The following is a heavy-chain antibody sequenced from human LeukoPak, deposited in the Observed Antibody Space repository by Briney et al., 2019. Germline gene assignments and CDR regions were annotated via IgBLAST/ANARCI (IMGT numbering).Heavy chain of an antibody. CDR1: GFTFSSYA. V-gene: IGHV3-23*01. CDR2: ISGSGGST. D-gene: IGHD2-15*01. CDR3: AKVRVVAATRGCFDY. Sequence: GGSLRLSCAASGFTFSSYAMSWVRQAPGKGLEWVSAISGSGGSTYYADSVKGRFTISGDNSKNTLYLQMNSLRAEDTAVYYCAKVRVVAATRGCFDYWGQGTLVTVFS. J-gene: IGHJ4*02.